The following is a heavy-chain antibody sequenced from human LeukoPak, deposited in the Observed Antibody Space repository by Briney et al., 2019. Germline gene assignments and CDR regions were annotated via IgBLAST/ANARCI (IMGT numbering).Heavy chain of an antibody. CDR3: ARHPTALVSYGFDP. CDR2: IYYSGST. Sequence: SETLSLTCTVSGGSISSGDYYWSWIRQPPGKGLEWIGYIYYSGSTYYNPSLKSRVTISVDTSKNQFSLKLNSVTAADTAVYYCARHPTALVSYGFDPWGQGTLVTVSS. J-gene: IGHJ5*02. CDR1: GGSISSGDYY. V-gene: IGHV4-30-4*01. D-gene: IGHD5-18*01.